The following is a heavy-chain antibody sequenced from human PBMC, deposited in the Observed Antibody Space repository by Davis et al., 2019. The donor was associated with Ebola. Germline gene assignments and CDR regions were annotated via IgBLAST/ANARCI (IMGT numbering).Heavy chain of an antibody. D-gene: IGHD3-3*01. CDR1: GFTFSDHG. V-gene: IGHV3-48*04. Sequence: PGGSLRLSCVASGFTFSDHGMQWVRQAPGKGLEWVSYISSSGSTVYYADSVKGRRTISRDNAKSSLYLYMNSLRAEDTAVYYCARDKMRKGGVMILGVVTPDYWGQGTLVTVSS. J-gene: IGHJ4*02. CDR2: ISSSGSTV. CDR3: ARDKMRKGGVMILGVVTPDY.